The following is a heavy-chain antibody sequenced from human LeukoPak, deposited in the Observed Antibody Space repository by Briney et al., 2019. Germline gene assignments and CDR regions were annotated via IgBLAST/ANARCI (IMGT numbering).Heavy chain of an antibody. Sequence: GASVKVSCKASGYTVTNYYMHWVRQAPGQGLEWMGWISAYNGNTNYAQKLQGRVTMTTDTSTSTAYMELRSLRSDDTAVYYCALLKKNQGPGWYFPRGAEYFQHWGQGTLVTVSS. D-gene: IGHD6-19*01. CDR2: ISAYNGNT. CDR1: GYTVTNYY. J-gene: IGHJ1*01. V-gene: IGHV1-18*04. CDR3: ALLKKNQGPGWYFPRGAEYFQH.